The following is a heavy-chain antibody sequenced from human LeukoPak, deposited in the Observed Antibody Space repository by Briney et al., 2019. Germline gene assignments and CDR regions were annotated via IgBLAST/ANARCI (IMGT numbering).Heavy chain of an antibody. CDR2: IYYSERT. V-gene: IGHV4-38-2*01. Sequence: SETLSLTCAVSGYSISSGYDWGWIRQPPGNGLEGIGCIYYSERTYHNPSLKSRGTRRVHTSKKQFSLKLSSGTAADTAVYYCARGQREYSWNDRWFDPWGQGTLVAVSS. CDR1: GYSISSGYD. CDR3: ARGQREYSWNDRWFDP. D-gene: IGHD1-20*01. J-gene: IGHJ5*02.